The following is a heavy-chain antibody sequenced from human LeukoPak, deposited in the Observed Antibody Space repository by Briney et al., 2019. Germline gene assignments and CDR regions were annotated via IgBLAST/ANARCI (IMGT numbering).Heavy chain of an antibody. CDR1: GFTFSSYA. D-gene: IGHD2-15*01. CDR2: ISGSGGST. CDR3: AKGSCSGGSCYSLSLIY. Sequence: PGGSLRLSCAAWGFTFSSYAMSWVRQAPGKGLEWVSAISGSGGSTYYADSVKGRFTISRDHSKNTLYLQMNSLRAEDTAVYYCAKGSCSGGSCYSLSLIYWGQGTLVTVSS. J-gene: IGHJ4*02. V-gene: IGHV3-23*01.